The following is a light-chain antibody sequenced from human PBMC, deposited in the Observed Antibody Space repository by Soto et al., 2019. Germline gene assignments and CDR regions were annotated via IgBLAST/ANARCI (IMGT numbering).Light chain of an antibody. CDR3: LQDRHYPRT. Sequence: AIQMTQSPSSLSASVGDRVTITCRASQGIRNDLGWYQQKPGKPPKLLIYAASSLLSGVPSRFSGSGSGTDFTLTISSLQPEDFATYYCLQDRHYPRTFGQGTKVEIK. CDR2: AAS. V-gene: IGKV1-6*01. J-gene: IGKJ1*01. CDR1: QGIRND.